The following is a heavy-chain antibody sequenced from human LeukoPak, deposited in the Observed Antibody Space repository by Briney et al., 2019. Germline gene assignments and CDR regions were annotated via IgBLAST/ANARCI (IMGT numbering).Heavy chain of an antibody. CDR3: ARVGGTYYYEDY. V-gene: IGHV4-59*13. D-gene: IGHD1-26*01. J-gene: IGHJ4*02. Sequence: SETLSLTCTVSGGSISSYYWSWIRQPPGEGLEWIGCIYYSGSTNYNPSLKSRVTISVDTSKNQFSLKLSSVTAADTAVYYCARVGGTYYYEDYWGQGTLVTVSS. CDR2: IYYSGST. CDR1: GGSISSYY.